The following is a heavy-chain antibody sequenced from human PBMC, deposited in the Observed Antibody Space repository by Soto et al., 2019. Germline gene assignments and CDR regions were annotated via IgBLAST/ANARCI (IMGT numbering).Heavy chain of an antibody. V-gene: IGHV4-59*01. CDR3: ARIKTDSSGYLQPDY. CDR1: GGSFSGYY. J-gene: IGHJ4*02. D-gene: IGHD3-22*01. Sequence: SETLSLTCAVYGGSFSGYYWSWIRQPPGKGLEWIGYIYYSGSTNYNPSLKSRVTISKDTSKNQVVLTMTNMDPVDTATYYCARIKTDSSGYLQPDYWGQGTLVTVSS. CDR2: IYYSGST.